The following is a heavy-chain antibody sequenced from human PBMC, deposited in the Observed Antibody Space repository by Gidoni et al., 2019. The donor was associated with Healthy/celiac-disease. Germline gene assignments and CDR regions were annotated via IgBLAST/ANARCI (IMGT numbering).Heavy chain of an antibody. V-gene: IGHV1-46*01. J-gene: IGHJ4*02. CDR2: INPSGGST. Sequence: QVQLVQSGAEVKTHGASVKVSCKASGYTFTSYYMHWVRQAPGQGLEWMGIINPSGGSTSYAQKFQGRVTMTRDTSTSTGYMELSSLRSEDTAVYYCARYDSSGYYSDYWGQGTLVTVSS. D-gene: IGHD3-22*01. CDR3: ARYDSSGYYSDY. CDR1: GYTFTSYY.